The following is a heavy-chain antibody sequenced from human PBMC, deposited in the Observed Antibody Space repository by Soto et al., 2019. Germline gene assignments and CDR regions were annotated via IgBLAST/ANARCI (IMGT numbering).Heavy chain of an antibody. D-gene: IGHD3-22*01. Sequence: SVKVSCKASGFTFTSSAVQRVRQARGQRLEWIGWIVVGSGNTNYAQKFQERVTITRDMSTSTAYMELSSLRSEGTAVYYCAAADMYVNYYDSSGYFDYWGQGTLVTVSS. CDR3: AAADMYVNYYDSSGYFDY. V-gene: IGHV1-58*01. J-gene: IGHJ4*02. CDR2: IVVGSGNT. CDR1: GFTFTSSA.